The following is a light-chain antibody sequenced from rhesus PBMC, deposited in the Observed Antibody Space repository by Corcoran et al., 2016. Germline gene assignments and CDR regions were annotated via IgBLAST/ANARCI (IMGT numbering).Light chain of an antibody. CDR3: LQYSSSPYS. V-gene: IGKV1-22*01. Sequence: DIQMTQSPSSLSASVGDTVTITCRASQSISSWLDWYQQKPGKAPKLLIYKASSLQSGVPSRLSGSGSWTDFTLTISSLQPEDFATYYCLQYSSSPYSFGQGTKVEIK. CDR2: KAS. J-gene: IGKJ2*01. CDR1: QSISSW.